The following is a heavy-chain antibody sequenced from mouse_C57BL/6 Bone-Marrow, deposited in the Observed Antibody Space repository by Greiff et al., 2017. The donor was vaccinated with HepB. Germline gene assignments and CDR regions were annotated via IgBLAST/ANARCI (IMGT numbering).Heavy chain of an antibody. CDR2: ISNGGGST. D-gene: IGHD4-1*01. CDR3: ARQGGNWDYFDY. Sequence: EVQGVESGGGLVQPGGSLKLSCAASGFTFSDYYMYWVRQTPEKRLEWVAYISNGGGSTYYPDTVKGRFTISRDNAKNTLYLQMSRLKSEDTAMYYCARQGGNWDYFDYWGQGTTLTVSS. CDR1: GFTFSDYY. J-gene: IGHJ2*01. V-gene: IGHV5-12*01.